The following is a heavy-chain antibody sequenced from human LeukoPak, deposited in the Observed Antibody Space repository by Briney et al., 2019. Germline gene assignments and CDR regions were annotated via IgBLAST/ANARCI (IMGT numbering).Heavy chain of an antibody. J-gene: IGHJ4*02. CDR1: GYTFTIYG. V-gene: IGHV1-18*01. D-gene: IGHD6-13*01. CDR3: ARDLPYSSSWESIDY. CDR2: ISTYNGNT. Sequence: ASVKVSCKASGYTFTIYGIIWVRQAPGQGLEWMGWISTYNGNTNYAQKIQGRVTMTTDTSTRTAYMELRSLRSDDTAVYYCARDLPYSSSWESIDYWGQGTLVTVSS.